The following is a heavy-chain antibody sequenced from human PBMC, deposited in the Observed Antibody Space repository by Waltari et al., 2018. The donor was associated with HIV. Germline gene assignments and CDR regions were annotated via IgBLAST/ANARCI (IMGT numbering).Heavy chain of an antibody. CDR3: ARVRRPSGSYYLSD. Sequence: QVQLEQSGAEVKKPGASVKVSCKASGYTFPSYDIFWVRQATGQGLEWMGWMNAHRGTTACAQKCQGRVTMTRNTSITTAYMELSSLRSEDTAVYYCARVRRPSGSYYLSDWGQGTLVTVSS. CDR1: GYTFPSYD. V-gene: IGHV1-8*02. CDR2: MNAHRGTT. D-gene: IGHD1-26*01. J-gene: IGHJ4*02.